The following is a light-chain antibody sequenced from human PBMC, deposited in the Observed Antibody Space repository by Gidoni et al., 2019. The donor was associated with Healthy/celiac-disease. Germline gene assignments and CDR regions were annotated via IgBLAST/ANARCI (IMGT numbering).Light chain of an antibody. J-gene: IGKJ2*01. CDR2: DAS. CDR1: QDISNY. V-gene: IGKV1-33*01. CDR3: QQYDNLPPT. Sequence: DIQMTQSPSSLSASVGDRVTITCQASQDISNYLNWYQQKPGKAPKLLIYDASNLETGVPSRFSGSGSGTDFTFTISSLQPEDIATYYCQQYDNLPPTCXXXTKLEIK.